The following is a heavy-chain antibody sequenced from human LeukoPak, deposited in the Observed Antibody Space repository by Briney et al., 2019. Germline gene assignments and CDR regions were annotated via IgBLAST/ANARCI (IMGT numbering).Heavy chain of an antibody. J-gene: IGHJ5*02. CDR2: ISGSGGST. Sequence: GGSLRLSCAASGFTVSSYAMSWVRQAPGEGREWVSAISGSGGSTYYADSVKGRFTISRDNSKNTLYLQMNSLRAEDTAVYYCAKDSSSWYVWFDPWGQGTLVTVSS. D-gene: IGHD6-13*01. CDR3: AKDSSSWYVWFDP. V-gene: IGHV3-23*01. CDR1: GFTVSSYA.